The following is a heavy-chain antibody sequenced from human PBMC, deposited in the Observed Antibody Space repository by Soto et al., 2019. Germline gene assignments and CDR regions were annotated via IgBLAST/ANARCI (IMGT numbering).Heavy chain of an antibody. V-gene: IGHV3-30*18. CDR1: GFTFSSYG. D-gene: IGHD2-2*01. J-gene: IGHJ4*02. CDR3: AKSGCSSTSCQLDY. CDR2: ISYDGSNK. Sequence: QVQLVESGGGVVQPGGSLRLSCAAPGFTFSSYGMHWVRQAPGKGLEGVVVISYDGSNKYYADSVKGRFNISRDNSKNTLYLQMNSLRAEDTAVYYCAKSGCSSTSCQLDYWGQGTLVTVSS.